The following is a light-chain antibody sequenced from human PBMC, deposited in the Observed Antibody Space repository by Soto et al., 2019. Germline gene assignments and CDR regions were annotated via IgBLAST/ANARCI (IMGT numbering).Light chain of an antibody. J-gene: IGKJ4*01. CDR1: QSISPW. CDR2: KAS. CDR3: QQYNTYPLT. V-gene: IGKV1-5*03. Sequence: DIPMTQSPSTLSASVGDSATITCRASQSISPWLAWYQQKPGKAPTLLIYKASSLEGGVPSRFSGSGSGTDFNITISSLQPDDFATYYCQQYNTYPLTFGGGTTVEIK.